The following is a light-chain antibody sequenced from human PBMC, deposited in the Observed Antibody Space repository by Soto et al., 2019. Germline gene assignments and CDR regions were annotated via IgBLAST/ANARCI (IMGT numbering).Light chain of an antibody. J-gene: IGKJ1*01. V-gene: IGKV3-15*01. CDR3: QQYNDWPET. CDR2: GAS. Sequence: EIVMTQSPATLSVSPGERATLSCRASQSVSSNLAWYQQNRGQAPRLLIYGASTRATGIPARFSGSGSGTEFTLTISSLQSEDFAVYYCQQYNDWPETFGQGTKVEIK. CDR1: QSVSSN.